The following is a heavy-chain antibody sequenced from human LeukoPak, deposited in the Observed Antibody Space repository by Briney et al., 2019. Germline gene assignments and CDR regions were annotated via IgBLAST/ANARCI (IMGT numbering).Heavy chain of an antibody. D-gene: IGHD6-19*01. CDR1: GFTFDDYG. V-gene: IGHV3-20*04. CDR3: ARYGYSSGWYGNMDV. CDR2: INWNGGST. J-gene: IGHJ6*03. Sequence: TGGSLRLSCAASGFTFDDYGMSWVRQAPGKGLEWVSGINWNGGSTGYADSVKGRFTISRDNAKNSLYLQMNSLRAEDTALYYCARYGYSSGWYGNMDVWGKGTTVTVSS.